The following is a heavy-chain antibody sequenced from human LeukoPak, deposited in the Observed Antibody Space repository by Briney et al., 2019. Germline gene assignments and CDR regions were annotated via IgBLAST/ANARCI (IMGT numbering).Heavy chain of an antibody. CDR3: ARAVPCRSTSCYTEHYYYYYMDV. CDR2: ISAYNGNT. D-gene: IGHD2-2*02. J-gene: IGHJ6*03. V-gene: IGHV1-18*01. Sequence: GASVKVSCKASGYTFTSYGISWVRQAPGQGLEWMGWISAYNGNTNYAQKLQGRVTMTTDTSTSTAYMELRSLRSDDTAVYYCARAVPCRSTSCYTEHYYYYYMDVWGKGTTVTVSS. CDR1: GYTFTSYG.